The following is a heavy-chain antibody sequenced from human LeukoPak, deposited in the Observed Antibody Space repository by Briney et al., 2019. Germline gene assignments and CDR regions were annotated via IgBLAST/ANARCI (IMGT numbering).Heavy chain of an antibody. V-gene: IGHV3-74*01. D-gene: IGHD3-22*01. Sequence: GGSLRLSCAASGNYWMHWVRQVPGKGLVWVSHINSDGSWTSYADSVKGRFTISKDNAKNTVYLQMNSLRAEDTAVYYCARSRGYYYDSSGYSNPYFGYWGQGTLVTVSS. CDR1: GNYW. J-gene: IGHJ4*02. CDR3: ARSRGYYYDSSGYSNPYFGY. CDR2: INSDGSWT.